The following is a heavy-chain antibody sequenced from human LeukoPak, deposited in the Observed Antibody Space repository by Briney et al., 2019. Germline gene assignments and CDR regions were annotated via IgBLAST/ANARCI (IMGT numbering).Heavy chain of an antibody. CDR3: AKDQGYYDTSGYYYFDY. V-gene: IGHV3-7*01. Sequence: GGSLRLSCAASGFTFNSYWMTWVRQAPGKGLEWVASINQDGSQKYYVESLKGRFTISRDNAKNSHYLQMNSLRAEDTAVYYCAKDQGYYDTSGYYYFDYLGQGTLVTVSS. CDR1: GFTFNSYW. J-gene: IGHJ4*02. CDR2: INQDGSQK. D-gene: IGHD3-22*01.